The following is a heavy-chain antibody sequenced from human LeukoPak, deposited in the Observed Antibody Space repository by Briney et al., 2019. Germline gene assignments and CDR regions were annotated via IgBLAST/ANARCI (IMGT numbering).Heavy chain of an antibody. D-gene: IGHD6-19*01. V-gene: IGHV4-31*03. CDR3: AREGVAVAGKGFAYYYGMDV. CDR2: IYYSGST. CDR1: GGSISSGGYY. Sequence: PSETLSLTCTVSGGSISSGGYYWSWIRQHPGKGLEWIGYIYYSGSTYYNPSLKSRVTISVDTSKNQFSLKLSSVTAADTAVYYCAREGVAVAGKGFAYYYGMDVWGQGTTASVSS. J-gene: IGHJ6*02.